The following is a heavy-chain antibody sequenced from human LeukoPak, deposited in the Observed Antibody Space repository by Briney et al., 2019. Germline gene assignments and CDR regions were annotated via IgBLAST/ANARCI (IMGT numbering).Heavy chain of an antibody. J-gene: IGHJ6*03. V-gene: IGHV3-30*02. CDR1: GFMFSRHG. CDR2: IYYDGSDK. D-gene: IGHD6-6*01. CDR3: ATGLRLVPYCLDV. Sequence: GGSLRLSCAASGFMFSRHGMHWVRQAPGKGLEWVTFIYYDGSDKYYADSVKGRFTVSRDNSNNMLYLQMNSLKIEDTAIYYCATGLRLVPYCLDVWGKGTTVTVSS.